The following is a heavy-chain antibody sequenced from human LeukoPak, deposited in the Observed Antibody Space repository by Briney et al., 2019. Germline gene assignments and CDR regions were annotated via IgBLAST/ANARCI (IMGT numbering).Heavy chain of an antibody. CDR1: GFTFSSYG. V-gene: IGHV3-30*18. CDR3: AKGRRYYDSSGYYLYYFDY. D-gene: IGHD3-22*01. J-gene: IGHJ4*02. Sequence: GGSLRLSCAASGFTFSSYGMHWVRQAPGKGLEWVAVISYDGSNKYYADSVKGRFTISRDNSKNTLYLQMNSLRAEDTAVYYCAKGRRYYDSSGYYLYYFDYWGQGTLVTVSS. CDR2: ISYDGSNK.